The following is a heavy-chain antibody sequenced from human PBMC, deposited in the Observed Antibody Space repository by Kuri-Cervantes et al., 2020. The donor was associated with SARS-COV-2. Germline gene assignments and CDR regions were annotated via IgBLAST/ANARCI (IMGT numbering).Heavy chain of an antibody. Sequence: GESLKISCAASGFTFSSYAMSWVRQAPGKGLEWVSSISSSSSYIYYADSVKGRFTISRDNAKNSLYLQMNSLRAEDTAVYYCARVRGDCSSTSCYLVPSPSYYYYYYMDVWGKGTTVTVSS. CDR3: ARVRGDCSSTSCYLVPSPSYYYYYYMDV. CDR2: ISSSSSYI. J-gene: IGHJ6*03. D-gene: IGHD2-2*01. V-gene: IGHV3-21*01. CDR1: GFTFSSYA.